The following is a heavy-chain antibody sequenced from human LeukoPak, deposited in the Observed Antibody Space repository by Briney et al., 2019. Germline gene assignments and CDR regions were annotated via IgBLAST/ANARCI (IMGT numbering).Heavy chain of an antibody. Sequence: GGSLRLSCAASGFTFSSYGMHWVRQAPGKGLEWVAVISFEGSKKYYADSVKGRFTISRDNSKNPLYLQLNSLRAEDTAVYYCARDLFESIVVVVAATPGDYWGQGTLVTVSS. CDR3: ARDLFESIVVVVAATPGDY. V-gene: IGHV3-30*03. CDR2: ISFEGSKK. CDR1: GFTFSSYG. D-gene: IGHD2-15*01. J-gene: IGHJ4*02.